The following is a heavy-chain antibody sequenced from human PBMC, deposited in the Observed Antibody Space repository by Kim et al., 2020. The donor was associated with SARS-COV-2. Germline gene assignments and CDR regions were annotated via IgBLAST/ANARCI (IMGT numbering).Heavy chain of an antibody. J-gene: IGHJ2*01. V-gene: IGHV1-18*01. CDR1: GYTFTSYG. CDR3: ARSIITMVRGVIKTYWYFDL. CDR2: ISAYNGNT. D-gene: IGHD3-10*01. Sequence: ASVKVSCKASGYTFTSYGISWVRQAPGQGLEWMGWISAYNGNTNYAQKLQGRVTMTTDTSTSTAYMELRSLRSDDTAVYYCARSIITMVRGVIKTYWYFDLWGRGTLVTVSS.